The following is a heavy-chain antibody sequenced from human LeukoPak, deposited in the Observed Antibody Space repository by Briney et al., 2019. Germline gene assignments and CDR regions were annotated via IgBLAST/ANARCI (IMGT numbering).Heavy chain of an antibody. CDR3: ARGRQQWLPRGYFDY. V-gene: IGHV1-3*01. J-gene: IGHJ4*02. CDR2: INAGNGNA. CDR1: GYTFTSYA. Sequence: GASVKVSCKASGYTFTSYAMHWVRQAPGQRLEWMGWINAGNGNAKYSQKFQGRVTITRDTSASTAYMELSSLRSEDTAVYYCARGRQQWLPRGYFDYWGQGTLVTVSS. D-gene: IGHD6-19*01.